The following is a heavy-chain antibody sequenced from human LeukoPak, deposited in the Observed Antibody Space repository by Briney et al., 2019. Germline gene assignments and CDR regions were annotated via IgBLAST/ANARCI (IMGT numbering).Heavy chain of an antibody. J-gene: IGHJ4*02. D-gene: IGHD3-22*01. CDR1: GFTFSNYW. Sequence: PGGSLRLSCAASGFTFSNYWMHWVRQAPRKGLVWVSRIHSDGSSTTSADSVKGRFTISRDNSKNTLYLQMNSLRAEDTAVYYCAKGGSGYYGIIDYWGQGTLVTVSS. CDR2: IHSDGSST. CDR3: AKGGSGYYGIIDY. V-gene: IGHV3-74*01.